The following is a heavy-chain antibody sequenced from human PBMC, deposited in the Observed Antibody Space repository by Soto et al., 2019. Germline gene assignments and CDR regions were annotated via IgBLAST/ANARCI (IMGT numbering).Heavy chain of an antibody. CDR2: INEDGPTK. Sequence: EVPLVESGGDLVQSGGSLRLSCVASGFTFSNGWMAWVRQAPGKGLEWVANINEDGPTKNSVDSVKGRFTISRDNARNSLYLQMSSLRSEDTAVYYCARDNAYNWFDPWGQGTLVPVSS. CDR1: GFTFSNGW. J-gene: IGHJ5*02. V-gene: IGHV3-7*01. D-gene: IGHD2-2*01. CDR3: ARDNAYNWFDP.